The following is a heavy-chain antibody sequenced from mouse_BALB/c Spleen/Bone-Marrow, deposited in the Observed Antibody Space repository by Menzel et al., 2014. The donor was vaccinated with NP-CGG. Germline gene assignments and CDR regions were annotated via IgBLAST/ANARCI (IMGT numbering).Heavy chain of an antibody. CDR2: INPSNGGT. V-gene: IGHV1S81*02. J-gene: IGHJ3*01. D-gene: IGHD2-13*01. CDR3: TREGDSPFAY. Sequence: QVQLKESGVDLVKPGASVKLSCTASGYTFTSYYMYWVKQRPGQGLEWIGEINPSNGGTNFNEKFKSKATLTVDKSPSTAYMQLSSLTSEDSAVYYCTREGDSPFAYWGQGTLVTVSA. CDR1: GYTFTSYY.